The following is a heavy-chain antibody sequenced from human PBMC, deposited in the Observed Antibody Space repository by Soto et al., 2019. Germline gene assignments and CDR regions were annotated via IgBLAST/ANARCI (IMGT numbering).Heavy chain of an antibody. V-gene: IGHV3-11*06. D-gene: IGHD6-6*01. CDR1: GFTFRDYY. CDR3: ARDLGIAARPVDY. Sequence: GGSLRLSCAASGFTFRDYYISWSRQAPGKGLEWVSYISSSSSYTNYADSVKGRFTISRDNAKNSLYLQMNSLRAEDTAVYYCARDLGIAARPVDYWGQGTLVTVSS. CDR2: ISSSSSYT. J-gene: IGHJ4*02.